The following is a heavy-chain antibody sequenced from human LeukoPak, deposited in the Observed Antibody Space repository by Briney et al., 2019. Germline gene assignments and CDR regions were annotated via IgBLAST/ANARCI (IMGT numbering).Heavy chain of an antibody. V-gene: IGHV4-34*01. CDR2: INYSGST. CDR1: GGSFSGYY. CDR3: ARVAGYTDYVWVDY. J-gene: IGHJ4*02. Sequence: SETLSLTCAVYGGSFSGYYWSWIRQPPGKGLEWIGEINYSGSTNYNPSLKSRVTISVDTSKNQFSLKLSSVTAADTAVYYCARVAGYTDYVWVDYWGQGTLVTVSS. D-gene: IGHD3-16*01.